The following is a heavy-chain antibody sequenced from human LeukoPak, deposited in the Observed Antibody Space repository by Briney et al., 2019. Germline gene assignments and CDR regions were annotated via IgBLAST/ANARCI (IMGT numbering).Heavy chain of an antibody. CDR3: AKDPVVTPRGWFDP. CDR2: INPNSGGT. CDR1: GYTFTGYY. J-gene: IGHJ5*02. V-gene: IGHV1-2*02. D-gene: IGHD2-21*02. Sequence: ASVKVSCKASGYTFTGYYMHWVRQAPGQGLEWMGWINPNSGGTNYAQKFQGRVTMTRDTSISTAYMELSRLRSDDTAVYYCAKDPVVTPRGWFDPWGQGTLVTVSS.